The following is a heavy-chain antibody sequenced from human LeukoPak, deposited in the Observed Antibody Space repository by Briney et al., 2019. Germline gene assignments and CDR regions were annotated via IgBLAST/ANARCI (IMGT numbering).Heavy chain of an antibody. CDR1: GFTVRNNY. V-gene: IGHV3-66*01. CDR3: TKSRISFSGQADH. CDR2: IYSGGST. J-gene: IGHJ4*02. Sequence: SGGSLRLSCAASGFTVRNNYMSWVRQAPGKGLEWVSVIYSGGSTYYADSVKGRFTISRDNSKNTLYLQMNSLRAEDTAVYYCTKSRISFSGQADHWGQGTLVTVSS. D-gene: IGHD5-12*01.